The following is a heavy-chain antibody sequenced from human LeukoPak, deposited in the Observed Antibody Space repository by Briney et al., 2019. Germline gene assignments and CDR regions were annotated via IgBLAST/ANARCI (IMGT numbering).Heavy chain of an antibody. V-gene: IGHV3-23*01. J-gene: IGHJ4*02. D-gene: IGHD2-2*01. CDR2: ISGSGGST. Sequence: GGSLRLSCAASGFTFSSYAMSWVRQAPGKGLKWVSAISGSGGSTYYADSVKGRFTISRDNSKNTLYLQMNSLRAEDTAVYYCASQKGYCSSTSCYRFDYWGQGTLVTVSS. CDR1: GFTFSSYA. CDR3: ASQKGYCSSTSCYRFDY.